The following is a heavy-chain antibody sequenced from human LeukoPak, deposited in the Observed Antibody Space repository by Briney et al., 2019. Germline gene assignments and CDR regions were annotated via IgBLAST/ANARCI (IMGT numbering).Heavy chain of an antibody. D-gene: IGHD3-10*01. Sequence: GRSLRLSCAASGFTFSSYGMHWVRQAPGKGLEWVAVTWYDGSNKYYADSVKGRFTISRDNSKNTLYLQMNSLRAEDTAVYYCARDYYGSGSYYPGGFDYWGQGTLVTVSS. V-gene: IGHV3-33*01. CDR1: GFTFSSYG. CDR2: TWYDGSNK. CDR3: ARDYYGSGSYYPGGFDY. J-gene: IGHJ4*02.